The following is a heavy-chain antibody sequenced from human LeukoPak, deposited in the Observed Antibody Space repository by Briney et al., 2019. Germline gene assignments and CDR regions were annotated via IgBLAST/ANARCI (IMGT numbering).Heavy chain of an antibody. V-gene: IGHV3-30-3*01. Sequence: GGSLRLSCAASGSTFSTYSLYWVRQAPGKGLEWVAVISYDGTNKYYADSVKGRFTISRDNSKNTLYLQMNSLRTEDTAVYYCASASSSPCGDDCYSLYRYMDVWGKGTTVTVSS. D-gene: IGHD2-21*01. CDR3: ASASSSPCGDDCYSLYRYMDV. J-gene: IGHJ6*03. CDR1: GSTFSTYS. CDR2: ISYDGTNK.